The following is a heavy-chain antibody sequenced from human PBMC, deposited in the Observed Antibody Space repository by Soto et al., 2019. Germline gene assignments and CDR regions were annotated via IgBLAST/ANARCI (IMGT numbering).Heavy chain of an antibody. J-gene: IGHJ6*03. D-gene: IGHD5-12*01. Sequence: ASVKVSCKASGYTFTGYYMHWVRQAPGQGLEWMGWINPNSGGTNYAQKFQGWVTMTRDTSISTAYMELSRLRSDDTAVYYFARAYSGYDWNYYYYYMDVWGKGTTVTVSS. CDR3: ARAYSGYDWNYYYYYMDV. V-gene: IGHV1-2*04. CDR2: INPNSGGT. CDR1: GYTFTGYY.